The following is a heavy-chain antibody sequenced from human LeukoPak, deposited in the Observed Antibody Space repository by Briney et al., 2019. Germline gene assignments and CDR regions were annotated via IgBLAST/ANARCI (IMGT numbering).Heavy chain of an antibody. CDR3: ARDGYSSSLNY. D-gene: IGHD6-13*01. CDR2: ISGSGGST. V-gene: IGHV3-23*01. Sequence: GGSLRLSCAVSGFTFSIYAMNWVRQAPGKGLEWVSTISGSGGSTYYADSVKGRFTISRDIAKNTLYLQMNSLRAEDTAVYYCARDGYSSSLNYWGQGTLVTVSS. J-gene: IGHJ4*02. CDR1: GFTFSIYA.